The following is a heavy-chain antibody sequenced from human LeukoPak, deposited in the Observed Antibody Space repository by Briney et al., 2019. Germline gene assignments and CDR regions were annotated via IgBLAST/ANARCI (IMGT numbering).Heavy chain of an antibody. Sequence: KASETLSLTCTVSGGSIDSYYWSWIRQPPGKGLERIGYIYYTGSTEYHPSLKSRVTISLDTSKNQFSLKLTSVTAADTAVYYCARVYQSAEYYFDYWGQGNLVSVSS. CDR1: GGSIDSYY. CDR3: ARVYQSAEYYFDY. V-gene: IGHV4-59*01. CDR2: IYYTGST. D-gene: IGHD2-2*01. J-gene: IGHJ4*02.